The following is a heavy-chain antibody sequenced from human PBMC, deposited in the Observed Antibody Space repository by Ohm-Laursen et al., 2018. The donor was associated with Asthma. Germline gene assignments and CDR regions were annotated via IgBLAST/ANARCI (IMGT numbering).Heavy chain of an antibody. J-gene: IGHJ4*02. CDR3: ASSTGGWYEMGDY. V-gene: IGHV3-30-3*01. CDR2: ISYDGSNK. Sequence: RSLRLSCTASGFTFSSYAMHWVRQAPGKGLEWVAVISYDGSNKYYADSVKGRFTISRDNSKNTLYLQMNSLRAEDTAVYYCASSTGGWYEMGDYWGQGTLVTVSS. D-gene: IGHD6-19*01. CDR1: GFTFSSYA.